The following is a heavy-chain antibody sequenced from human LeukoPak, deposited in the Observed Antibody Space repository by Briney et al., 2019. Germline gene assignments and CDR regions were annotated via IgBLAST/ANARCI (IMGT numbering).Heavy chain of an antibody. CDR3: ARVPAPYSYDTSGYDS. D-gene: IGHD3-22*01. J-gene: IGHJ4*02. Sequence: PSETLSLTCAVYGEYFRGNHWSWIRQPPGRGLEWIGEITYSGSTSYNSPLKSRVTISADTSKNQFSLKLTSVTAADTAVYYCARVPAPYSYDTSGYDSWGQGTLVTVSS. CDR2: ITYSGST. CDR1: GEYFRGNH. V-gene: IGHV4-34*01.